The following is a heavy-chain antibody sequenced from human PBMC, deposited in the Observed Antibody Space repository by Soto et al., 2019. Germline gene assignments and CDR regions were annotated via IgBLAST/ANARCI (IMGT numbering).Heavy chain of an antibody. V-gene: IGHV3-30-3*01. CDR2: MGHDGGNK. D-gene: IGHD5-18*01. Sequence: QVQLVESGGGVVQPGTSLRLSCAASGVPFRGYAMHWVRQAPGKGLEWVAGMGHDGGNKYYADSVRGRFTISRDDSKNTLFLQVNSLSDEDMAIYYCARVGFGYSYGNGFDPWGQGTLVTVSS. CDR3: ARVGFGYSYGNGFDP. J-gene: IGHJ5*02. CDR1: GVPFRGYA.